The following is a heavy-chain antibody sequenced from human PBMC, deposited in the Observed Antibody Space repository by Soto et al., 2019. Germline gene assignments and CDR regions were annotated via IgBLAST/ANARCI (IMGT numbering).Heavy chain of an antibody. CDR1: GFIFSSYA. CDR3: ARYIPGVRYYGMDV. D-gene: IGHD2-2*01. J-gene: IGHJ6*02. V-gene: IGHV3-23*01. Sequence: EVQLLESGGGLVQPGGSLRLSCAASGFIFSSYAMKWVRQAPGKGLEWVSLIGESGTPTYYAESVKGRFTISRDNSGNTLFLEMYSLRAEDTAVYYCARYIPGVRYYGMDVWGQGTTVTVSS. CDR2: IGESGTPT.